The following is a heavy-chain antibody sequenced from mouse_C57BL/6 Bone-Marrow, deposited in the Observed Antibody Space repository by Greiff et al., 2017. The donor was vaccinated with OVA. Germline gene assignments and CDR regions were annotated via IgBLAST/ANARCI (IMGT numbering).Heavy chain of an antibody. J-gene: IGHJ3*01. CDR1: GYTFTSYW. V-gene: IGHV1-5*01. CDR3: TKRSPLTTVVAPFAY. Sequence: EVQLQQSGTVLARPGASVKMSCKTSGYTFTSYWMHWVKQRPGQGLEWIGAIYPGNSDTSYNQKFKGKAKLTAVTSASTAYMELSSLTNEDSAVYYCTKRSPLTTVVAPFAYWGQGTLVTVSA. D-gene: IGHD1-1*01. CDR2: IYPGNSDT.